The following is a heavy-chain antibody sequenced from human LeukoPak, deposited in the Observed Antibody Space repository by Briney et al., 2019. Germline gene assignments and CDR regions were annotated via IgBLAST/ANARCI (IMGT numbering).Heavy chain of an antibody. D-gene: IGHD2-2*02. CDR1: GGTFNKNA. CDR3: ARVQAVGVPVAIDAYYDYGMDV. J-gene: IGHJ6*02. V-gene: IGHV1-69*04. CDR2: IIPVVGVE. Sequence: ASVKVSCKVSGGTFNKNAITWVRQAPGQGLEWMGRIIPVVGVEHYARKFQGRLTFNADWSSSTAYMELSNLRSEDTAVYYCARVQAVGVPVAIDAYYDYGMDVWGQGTTVTVSS.